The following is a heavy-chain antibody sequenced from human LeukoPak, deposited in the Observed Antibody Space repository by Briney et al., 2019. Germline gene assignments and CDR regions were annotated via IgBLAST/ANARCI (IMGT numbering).Heavy chain of an antibody. V-gene: IGHV3-21*01. CDR2: ISSSSSYI. CDR1: GFTFSTYS. Sequence: PGGSLRLSCAASGFTFSTYSMNWVRQAPGKGLEWVSFISSSSSYIYYADSVKGRFTISRDNAKNSLYLQMNSLRAGDTAVYYCARDPGRAFDIWGQGTVVTVSS. J-gene: IGHJ3*02. CDR3: ARDPGRAFDI.